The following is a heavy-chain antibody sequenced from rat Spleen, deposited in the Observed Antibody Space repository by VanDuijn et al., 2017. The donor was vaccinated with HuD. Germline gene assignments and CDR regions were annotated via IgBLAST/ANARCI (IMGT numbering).Heavy chain of an antibody. CDR1: GFTFSNYD. CDR2: ISTSGGST. V-gene: IGHV5-25*01. Sequence: EVQLVESGGGLVQPGRSLKLSCAASGFTFSNYDMAWVRQAPTKGVEWVASISTSGGSTYYRDSVKGRFTVSRDNAKSTLYLQMDSLRSEDTATYYCARGYSGVMDAWGQGASVTVSS. J-gene: IGHJ4*01. D-gene: IGHD1-1*01. CDR3: ARGYSGVMDA.